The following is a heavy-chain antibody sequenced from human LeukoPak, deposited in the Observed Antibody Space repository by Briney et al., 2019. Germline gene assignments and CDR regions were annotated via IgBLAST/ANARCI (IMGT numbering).Heavy chain of an antibody. Sequence: GGSLRLSCAASGFTFSSYAMSWVRQAPGKGLEWVSAISGSGGSTYYADSVTGRFTISRDNSKNTLYLQMNSLRAEDTAVYYCAKDRSVTYGSGSYLTPPDYWGQGTLVTVSS. CDR3: AKDRSVTYGSGSYLTPPDY. J-gene: IGHJ4*02. D-gene: IGHD3-10*01. V-gene: IGHV3-23*01. CDR1: GFTFSSYA. CDR2: ISGSGGST.